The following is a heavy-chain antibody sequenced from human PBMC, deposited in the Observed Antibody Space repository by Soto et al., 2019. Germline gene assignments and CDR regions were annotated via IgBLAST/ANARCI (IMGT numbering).Heavy chain of an antibody. V-gene: IGHV3-7*01. CDR2: IRQDGSQK. CDR1: GFTFSTYW. CDR3: VREGSSGWHFDS. J-gene: IGHJ4*02. Sequence: EVQLVESGGGLVQPGGSLRLSCEASGFTFSTYWMSWVRQAPGKGLEWVANIRQDGSQKYLVDSVKGRFTISIDKAKNSLHLQMNSLRAEDSAVYYVVREGSSGWHFDSWGQGTLVTVSS. D-gene: IGHD6-19*01.